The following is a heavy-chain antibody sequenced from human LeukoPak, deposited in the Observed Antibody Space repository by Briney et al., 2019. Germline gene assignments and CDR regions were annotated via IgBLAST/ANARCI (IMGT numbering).Heavy chain of an antibody. Sequence: SETLSLTCTVSGGSISSSNYYWSWIRQPPGKGLEWIGYIYYSGSTNYNPSLKSRVTISVDTFKNQFSLKLNSVTAADTALYYCARGATHYDTLTGYFFDYWGQGTLVTVSS. CDR2: IYYSGST. V-gene: IGHV4-61*01. D-gene: IGHD3-9*01. CDR3: ARGATHYDTLTGYFFDY. J-gene: IGHJ4*02. CDR1: GGSISSSNYY.